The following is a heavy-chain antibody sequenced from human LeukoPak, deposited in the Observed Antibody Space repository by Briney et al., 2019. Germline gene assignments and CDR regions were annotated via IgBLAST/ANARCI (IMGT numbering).Heavy chain of an antibody. CDR1: GGSISSYY. CDR3: ASDTYWGSAYYYYYMDV. V-gene: IGHV4-59*01. Sequence: SETLSLTCTVSGGSISSYYWNWIRQPPGNGLEWIGYIYYSGSTDYNPSLKSRVTISVDTSKNQFSLNLTSVTAADTAVYSCASDTYWGSAYYYYYMDVWGKGTTVTVSS. J-gene: IGHJ6*03. D-gene: IGHD7-27*01. CDR2: IYYSGST.